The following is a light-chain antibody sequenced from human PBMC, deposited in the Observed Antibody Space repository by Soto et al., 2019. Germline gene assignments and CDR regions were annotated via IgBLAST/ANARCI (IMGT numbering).Light chain of an antibody. CDR3: QRAVT. CDR2: GAS. V-gene: IGKV3-20*01. Sequence: EIVLTQSPGTLSLSPGERATLSCRASQSCSSSYLAWYQQKPGQAPRLLVYGASSRATGIPDRFSGSGSGTDFTLTISRLEPEDFAVYYCQRAVTFGGGTKVEIK. J-gene: IGKJ4*01. CDR1: QSCSSSY.